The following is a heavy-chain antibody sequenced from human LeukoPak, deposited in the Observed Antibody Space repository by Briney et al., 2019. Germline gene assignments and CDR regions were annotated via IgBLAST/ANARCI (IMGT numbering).Heavy chain of an antibody. J-gene: IGHJ4*02. CDR2: IYDTGST. CDR3: ARLPRFYYDSSGYYSSFDY. CDR1: GGSLTSYY. D-gene: IGHD3-22*01. V-gene: IGHV4-59*08. Sequence: SETLSLTCTVSGGSLTSYYWSWIRQPPGKGLEWIGYIYDTGSTNYNPSLKSRVTMSVDTSKSQFSLNLSSVTAADTAVYYCARLPRFYYDSSGYYSSFDYWGQGTLVTVSS.